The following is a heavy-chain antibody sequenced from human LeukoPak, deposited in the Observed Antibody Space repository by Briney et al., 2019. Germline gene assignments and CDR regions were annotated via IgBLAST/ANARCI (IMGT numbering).Heavy chain of an antibody. Sequence: SETLSLTCAVYGGSFSGYYWSWIRQPPGKGLEWIGEINHSGSTNYNPSLKSRVTISVDTSKNQFSLKLSSVTAADTAVYYCARGWRSSWYFAFDPWGQGTLVTVSS. CDR3: ARGWRSSWYFAFDP. D-gene: IGHD6-13*01. CDR2: INHSGST. V-gene: IGHV4-34*01. CDR1: GGSFSGYY. J-gene: IGHJ5*02.